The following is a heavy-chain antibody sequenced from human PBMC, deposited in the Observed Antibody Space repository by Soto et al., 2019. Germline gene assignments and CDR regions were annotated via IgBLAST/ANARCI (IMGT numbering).Heavy chain of an antibody. CDR2: ISGSGGST. Sequence: EVQLLESGGGLVQPGGSLRLSCAASGFTFSSYAMSWVRQAPGKGLEWVSAISGSGGSTYYADSVKGRFTISRDNSKNTLYRQMNSLRAEDTGVYYCAKRLGERSFIPSGQDYWGQGTLVTVSS. CDR3: AKRLGERSFIPSGQDY. J-gene: IGHJ4*02. V-gene: IGHV3-23*01. D-gene: IGHD1-1*01. CDR1: GFTFSSYA.